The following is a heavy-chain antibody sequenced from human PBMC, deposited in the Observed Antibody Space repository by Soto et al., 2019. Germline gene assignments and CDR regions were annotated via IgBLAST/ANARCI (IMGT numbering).Heavy chain of an antibody. J-gene: IGHJ5*02. CDR2: INHSGST. V-gene: IGHV4-34*01. CDR3: AKSYSSRGGRFDP. Sequence: SETLSLTCTVSGGSISSYYCNWIRQPPGKGLEWIGEINHSGSTNYNPSLKSRVTISVDTSKNQFSLKLSSVTAADTAVYYCAKSYSSRGGRFDPWGQGTLVTVSS. D-gene: IGHD6-13*01. CDR1: GGSISSYY.